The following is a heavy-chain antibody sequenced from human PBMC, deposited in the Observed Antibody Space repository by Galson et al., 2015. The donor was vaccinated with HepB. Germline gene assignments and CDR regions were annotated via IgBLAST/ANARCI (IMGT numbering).Heavy chain of an antibody. CDR3: AKENPGAFDF. J-gene: IGHJ3*01. Sequence: SLRLSCAASGFTFSSYAMNWVRQAPGKGLEWVSVITNSGGSTVYADSVKGRFTISRDNSRNTLYLQMNSLRAEDTAVYYCAKENPGAFDFWGQGTMVTVSS. CDR1: GFTFSSYA. CDR2: ITNSGGST. V-gene: IGHV3-23*01.